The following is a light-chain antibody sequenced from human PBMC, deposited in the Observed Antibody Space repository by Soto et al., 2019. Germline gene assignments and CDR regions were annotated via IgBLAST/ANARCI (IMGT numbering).Light chain of an antibody. CDR1: QTISSW. CDR3: QQYNSYAEA. Sequence: DIQMTQSPSTLSGSVGDRVTITCRASQTISSWLAWYQQKPGKAPKLLIYKASTLKSGVPSRFSGSGSGTEFTLTISSLQPHDFATYYCQQYNSYAEAFGQGTKVVLK. V-gene: IGKV1-5*03. CDR2: KAS. J-gene: IGKJ1*01.